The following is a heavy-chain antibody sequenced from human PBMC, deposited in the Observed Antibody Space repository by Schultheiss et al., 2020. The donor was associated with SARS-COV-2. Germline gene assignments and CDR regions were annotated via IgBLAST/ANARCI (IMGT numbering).Heavy chain of an antibody. CDR3: ARTGLLCSGGSCYTDYYYYMDV. D-gene: IGHD2-15*01. CDR2: IIPIFGTA. J-gene: IGHJ6*03. Sequence: SVKVSCKASGGTFSSYAISWVRQAPGQGLEWMGGIIPIFGTANYAQKFQGRVTITADKSTSTAYMELRSLRSDDTAVYYCARTGLLCSGGSCYTDYYYYMDVWGKGTTVTVSS. CDR1: GGTFSSYA. V-gene: IGHV1-69*06.